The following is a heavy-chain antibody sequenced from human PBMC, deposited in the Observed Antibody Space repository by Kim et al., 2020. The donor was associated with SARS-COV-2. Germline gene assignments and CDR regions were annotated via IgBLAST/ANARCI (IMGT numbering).Heavy chain of an antibody. CDR1: GYTFTELS. D-gene: IGHD3-16*01. CDR2: FDPENGKL. Sequence: ASVKVSCKVSGYTFTELSINWVRQTPEKGLEWMGGFDPENGKLIYAQKFQGRFIVTEDTSADTAYMELSSLTSEDTAVYYCSTAPLYGGVGGLMVIYFDYWGQGTLVTVSS. V-gene: IGHV1-24*01. J-gene: IGHJ4*02. CDR3: STAPLYGGVGGLMVIYFDY.